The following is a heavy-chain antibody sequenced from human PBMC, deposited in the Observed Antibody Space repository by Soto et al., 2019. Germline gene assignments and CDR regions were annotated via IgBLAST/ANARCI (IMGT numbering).Heavy chain of an antibody. V-gene: IGHV6-1*01. CDR2: TYYRSIWQT. D-gene: IGHD6-6*01. Sequence: QVQLQQSGPGLVKPSQTLSLTCAISGDSVSSNDAVWNWIRQSPSRGLEWLGRTYYRSIWQTEHAVSVKGRMPINPGASKIQFSLQLNSVTPEDTAMYYCARLVGNSWLDHWGQGTLVTVSA. J-gene: IGHJ5*02. CDR1: GDSVSSNDAV. CDR3: ARLVGNSWLDH.